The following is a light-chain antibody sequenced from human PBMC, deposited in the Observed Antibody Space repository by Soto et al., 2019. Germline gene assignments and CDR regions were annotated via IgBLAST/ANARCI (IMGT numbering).Light chain of an antibody. CDR1: SGHSNYA. J-gene: IGLJ2*01. Sequence: QSVLTQSPSASASLGASVKLTCTLSSGHSNYAIAWHQQQPEKGPRYLMKLNSDGSHSKGDGIPDRFSGSSSGAERYLTISSLQSEDEADYYCQTWGTGIYHVVFAGGTKLTVL. V-gene: IGLV4-69*01. CDR3: QTWGTGIYHVV. CDR2: LNSDGSH.